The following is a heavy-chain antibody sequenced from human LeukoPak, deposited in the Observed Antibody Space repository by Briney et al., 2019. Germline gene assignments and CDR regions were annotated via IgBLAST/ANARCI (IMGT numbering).Heavy chain of an antibody. V-gene: IGHV4-34*01. J-gene: IGHJ4*02. D-gene: IGHD3-10*01. CDR1: GGSFSGYY. Sequence: PSETLSLTCAVYGGSFSGYYWSWIRQPPGKGLEWIGEINHSGSTNYNPSLKSRVTISVDTSKNQFSLNLTSVTAADTAVYYCAGGYYYYASGTYGYWGQGTLVTVSS. CDR3: AGGYYYYASGTYGY. CDR2: INHSGST.